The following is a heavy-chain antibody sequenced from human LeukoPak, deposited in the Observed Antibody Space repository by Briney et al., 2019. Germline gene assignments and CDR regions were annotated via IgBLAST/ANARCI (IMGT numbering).Heavy chain of an antibody. J-gene: IGHJ4*02. CDR3: ARVGIRFLEPPSPDY. CDR1: GYTFTSYG. D-gene: IGHD3-3*01. V-gene: IGHV1-18*01. CDR2: ISAYNGNT. Sequence: GASVKVSCKASGYTFTSYGISWVRQAPGQGLEWMGWISAYNGNTNYAQKLQGRVTMTTDTSTSTAYMELRSLRSDDTAVYYFARVGIRFLEPPSPDYWGQGTLVTVSS.